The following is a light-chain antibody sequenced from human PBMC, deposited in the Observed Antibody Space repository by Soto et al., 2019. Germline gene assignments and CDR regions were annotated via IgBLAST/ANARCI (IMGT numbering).Light chain of an antibody. CDR1: QSVSSSY. J-gene: IGKJ2*01. CDR2: GAS. V-gene: IGKV3-20*01. Sequence: EIVLTQSPGTLSLSPGERATLSCRASQSVSSSYLAWYQQNPGQAPRLLIYGASSRATGIPDRFSGSGSGTDFTLTISRLEPEACAVYYCQRYGSSPYMYTFGQGTKLEIK. CDR3: QRYGSSPYMYT.